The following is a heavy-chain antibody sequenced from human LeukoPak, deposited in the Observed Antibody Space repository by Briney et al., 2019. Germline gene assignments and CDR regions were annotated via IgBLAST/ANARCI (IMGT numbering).Heavy chain of an antibody. Sequence: PGGSLRLSCVASGFTLSVHGMTWVRQAPGEGLEWVSSVGGGTDINYADSVKGRFTASRDNSKNTLYLQMNSLRAEDTAVYYCAQDATPHNVIWDYFDHWGQGTPVRVSS. D-gene: IGHD2-21*01. CDR3: AQDATPHNVIWDYFDH. J-gene: IGHJ4*02. CDR2: VGGGTDI. V-gene: IGHV3-23*01. CDR1: GFTLSVHG.